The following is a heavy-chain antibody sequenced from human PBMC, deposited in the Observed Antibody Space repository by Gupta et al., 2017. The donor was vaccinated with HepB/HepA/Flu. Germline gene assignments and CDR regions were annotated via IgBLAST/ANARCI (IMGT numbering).Heavy chain of an antibody. J-gene: IGHJ6*02. V-gene: IGHV3-30*18. Sequence: QGRVVESGGGVVQPGTSLTLSCAGSGLTISWHGMHWVRQAPGKGLEWLTVMSSDGTEKYYGDFVKGRFTISRDNSKKTLYLEMNDLRAEDTAVYYCVKDRGNEGQGGMDVWGQGTTVTVSS. CDR1: GLTISWHG. D-gene: IGHD3-16*01. CDR2: MSSDGTEK. CDR3: VKDRGNEGQGGMDV.